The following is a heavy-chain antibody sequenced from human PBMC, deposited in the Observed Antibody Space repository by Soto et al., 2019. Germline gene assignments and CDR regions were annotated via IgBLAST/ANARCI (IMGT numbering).Heavy chain of an antibody. CDR1: GFTFSSYG. CDR3: AKDGASIVAANYFDY. CDR2: ISYDGSNK. J-gene: IGHJ4*02. V-gene: IGHV3-30*18. Sequence: QVQLVESGGGVVQPGRCLRLSCAASGFTFSSYGMHWVRQAPGKGLEWVAVISYDGSNKYYADCVKGRFTISRDNSKNTLYLQMNSLRAEDTAVYYCAKDGASIVAANYFDYWGQGTLVTVSS. D-gene: IGHD5-12*01.